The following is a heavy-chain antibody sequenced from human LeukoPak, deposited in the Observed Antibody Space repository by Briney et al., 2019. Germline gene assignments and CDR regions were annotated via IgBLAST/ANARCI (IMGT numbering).Heavy chain of an antibody. CDR3: ARQKVTWFDY. D-gene: IGHD4-4*01. CDR1: GGSISSYY. V-gene: IGHV4-59*08. CDR2: IYYSGST. Sequence: SETLSLTCTVSGGSISSYYWSWIRQPPGKGLEWIGYIYYSGSTNYNPSLKSRVTISVDTSKNQFSLKLGSVTAADTAVYYCARQKVTWFDYWGQGTLVTVSS. J-gene: IGHJ4*02.